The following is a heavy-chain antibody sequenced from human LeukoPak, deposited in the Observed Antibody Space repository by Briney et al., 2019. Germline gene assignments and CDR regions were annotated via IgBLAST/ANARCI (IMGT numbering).Heavy chain of an antibody. J-gene: IGHJ4*02. CDR2: IIPIFGTA. CDR1: GRTFSSYA. V-gene: IGHV1-69*05. D-gene: IGHD5-18*01. CDR3: AGDLGYSYGSGFDY. Sequence: SVKVSCKASGRTFSSYAISWVRQAPGQELEWMGRIIPIFGTANYAQKFQGRVTITTDESTITAYMELSSLRSEDTAVYYCAGDLGYSYGSGFDYWGQGTLVTVSS.